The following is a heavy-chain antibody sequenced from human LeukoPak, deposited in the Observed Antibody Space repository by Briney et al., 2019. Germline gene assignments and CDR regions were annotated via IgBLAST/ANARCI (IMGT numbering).Heavy chain of an antibody. D-gene: IGHD6-13*01. CDR3: ARDSHSSSWYSEFDY. Sequence: GGSLRLSRAASGFTFSSYSMNWVRQAPGKGLEWVSSINILSNYIYYADSVKGRFTISRDNAKNSLYLQMNSLRAEDTAVYHCARDSHSSSWYSEFDYWGQGTLVTVSS. CDR1: GFTFSSYS. V-gene: IGHV3-21*01. CDR2: INILSNYI. J-gene: IGHJ4*02.